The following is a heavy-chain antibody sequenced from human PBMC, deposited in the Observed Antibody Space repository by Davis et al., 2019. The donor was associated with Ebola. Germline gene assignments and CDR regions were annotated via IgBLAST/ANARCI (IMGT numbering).Heavy chain of an antibody. Sequence: PGGSLRLSCAASGFTFSSYWMHWVRQAPGKGLVWVSRINSDGSSTSYADSVKGRFTISRDNSKNTLYLQMNSLRAEDTAVYYCAKGYDFWSGYPYDYWGQGTLVTVSS. J-gene: IGHJ4*02. V-gene: IGHV3-74*01. D-gene: IGHD3-3*01. CDR1: GFTFSSYW. CDR3: AKGYDFWSGYPYDY. CDR2: INSDGSST.